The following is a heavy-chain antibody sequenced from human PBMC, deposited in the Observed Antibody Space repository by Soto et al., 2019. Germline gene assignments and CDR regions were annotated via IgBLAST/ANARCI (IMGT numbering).Heavy chain of an antibody. CDR1: GGSISSYY. D-gene: IGHD2-2*01. Sequence: TLSLTCTVSGGSISSYYWSWIRQPPGKGLEWIGYIYYIGSTNYNPSLKSRVTISVDTSKNQFSLKLSSVTAADTAVYYCARGLRRQLLNWFDPWGQGTLVTVSS. V-gene: IGHV4-59*01. CDR3: ARGLRRQLLNWFDP. J-gene: IGHJ5*02. CDR2: IYYIGST.